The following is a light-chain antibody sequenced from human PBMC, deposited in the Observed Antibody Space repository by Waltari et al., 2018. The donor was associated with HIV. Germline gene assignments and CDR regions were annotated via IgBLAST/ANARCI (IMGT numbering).Light chain of an antibody. CDR2: EVS. J-gene: IGLJ1*01. Sequence: QSALTQPASVSGSPGQSITISCTGTSSDVGLYNYVSWYQQHPGKAPKLMIYEVSNRPSWVSNRFSGSKSGNTASLTISGLQAEDEADYYCSLYTGSSTLYVFGTGTKVTVL. V-gene: IGLV2-14*01. CDR3: SLYTGSSTLYV. CDR1: SSDVGLYNY.